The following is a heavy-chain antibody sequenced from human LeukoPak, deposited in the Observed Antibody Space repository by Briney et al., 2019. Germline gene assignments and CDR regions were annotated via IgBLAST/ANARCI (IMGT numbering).Heavy chain of an antibody. Sequence: ASVKVSCKVSGYTLTELSMHWVRQAPGKGLEWMGGFDPEDGETIYAQKFQGGVTMTEDTSTDTAYMELSSLRSEDTAVYYCATGDVLRYFDWFSNWGQGTLVTVSS. CDR1: GYTLTELS. D-gene: IGHD3-9*01. V-gene: IGHV1-24*01. CDR2: FDPEDGET. CDR3: ATGDVLRYFDWFSN. J-gene: IGHJ4*02.